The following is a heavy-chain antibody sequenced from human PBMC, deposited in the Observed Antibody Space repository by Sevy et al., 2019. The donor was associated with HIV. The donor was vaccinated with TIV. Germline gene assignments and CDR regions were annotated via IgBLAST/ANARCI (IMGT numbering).Heavy chain of an antibody. CDR3: AKDLGGYGGREYFQH. Sequence: LSLTCAASGFTFSSYGMHWVRQAPGKGLEWVAFIRYDGSNKYYADSVKGRFTISRDNSKNTLYLQMNSLRAEDTAVYYCAKDLGGYGGREYFQHWGQGTLVTVSS. D-gene: IGHD2-15*01. V-gene: IGHV3-30*02. J-gene: IGHJ1*01. CDR1: GFTFSSYG. CDR2: IRYDGSNK.